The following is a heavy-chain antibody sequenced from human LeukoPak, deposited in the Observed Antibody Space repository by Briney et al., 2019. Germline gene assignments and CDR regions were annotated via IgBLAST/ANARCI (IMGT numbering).Heavy chain of an antibody. Sequence: GSSVTVSCKASGGTFSSYAISWVRQAPGQGLEWMGGIIPILGTANYAQKFQGRVTIITDESTSTAYMELSSLRSEDTAVYYCARERDGRLDYWGQGTLVTVSS. D-gene: IGHD5-24*01. V-gene: IGHV1-69*05. CDR1: GGTFSSYA. J-gene: IGHJ4*02. CDR2: IIPILGTA. CDR3: ARERDGRLDY.